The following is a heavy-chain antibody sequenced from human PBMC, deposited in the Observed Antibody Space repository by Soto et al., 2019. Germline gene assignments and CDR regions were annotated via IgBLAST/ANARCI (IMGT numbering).Heavy chain of an antibody. J-gene: IGHJ4*02. Sequence: EVQLLESGGGLVQPGGSLRLSCAASGFTFSSYAMSWVRQAPGKGLEWVSAISGSGGSTYYADSVKGRFTISRDNSKNTLYLQMNSLRAEDTAVYYCANFQQLVRGGEADDDYWGQGTLVTVSS. CDR2: ISGSGGST. CDR1: GFTFSSYA. D-gene: IGHD6-13*01. CDR3: ANFQQLVRGGEADDDY. V-gene: IGHV3-23*01.